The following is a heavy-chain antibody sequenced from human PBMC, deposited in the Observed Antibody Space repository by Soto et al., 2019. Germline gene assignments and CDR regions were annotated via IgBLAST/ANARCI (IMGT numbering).Heavy chain of an antibody. CDR3: AIYRDGTRARYYYYYYMDV. CDR2: IWYDGSNK. CDR1: GFTFSSYG. Sequence: GGSLRLSCAASGFTFSSYGMHWVRQAPGKGLEWVAVIWYDGSNKYYADSVKGRFTISRDNSKNTLYLQMNSLRAEDTAVYYCAIYRDGTRARYYYYYYMDVWGKGTTVTVSS. V-gene: IGHV3-33*01. D-gene: IGHD1-1*01. J-gene: IGHJ6*03.